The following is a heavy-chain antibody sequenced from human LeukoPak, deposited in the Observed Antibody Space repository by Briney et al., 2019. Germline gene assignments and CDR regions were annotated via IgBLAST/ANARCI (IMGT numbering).Heavy chain of an antibody. CDR3: ARVRNNWNGGIFDY. V-gene: IGHV1-18*01. Sequence: ASVKVSCKASGYTFTSYGISWVRQAPGQGLEWMGWISAYNGNTNYAQKLQGRVTMTADTSTSTAYMELRSLRSDDTAVYYCARVRNNWNGGIFDYWGQGTLVTVSS. J-gene: IGHJ4*02. D-gene: IGHD1-1*01. CDR1: GYTFTSYG. CDR2: ISAYNGNT.